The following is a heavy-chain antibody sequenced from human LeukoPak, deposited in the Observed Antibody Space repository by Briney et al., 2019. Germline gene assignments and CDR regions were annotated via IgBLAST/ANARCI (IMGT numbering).Heavy chain of an antibody. D-gene: IGHD5-12*01. CDR1: GASIRSGRFH. Sequence: SETLSLTCNVSGASIRSGRFHWSWIRQPAGKGLQWIGRINLSGNIDYNPSLWGRLTLSLDTSNNPFSLKLTSMTAADTAMYYCARLRLPATLGAFDIWGQGTMVTVSS. V-gene: IGHV4-61*02. J-gene: IGHJ3*02. CDR2: INLSGNI. CDR3: ARLRLPATLGAFDI.